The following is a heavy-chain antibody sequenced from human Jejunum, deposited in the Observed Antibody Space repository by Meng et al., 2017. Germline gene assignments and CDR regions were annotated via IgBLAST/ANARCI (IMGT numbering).Heavy chain of an antibody. CDR3: ARDLLGPAIAASGYFDP. V-gene: IGHV4-4*02. Sequence: QGQRHEAGPGLVKPSGPLSLTCVASGGSISDSNWWSWVRQPPGKGLEWIGEIYHTGSTNYNPSLKSRVTMSLDKSKNQFFLDLTSVTAADTAVYYCARDLLGPAIAASGYFDPWGQGTLVTVSS. D-gene: IGHD5-12*01. CDR2: IYHTGST. J-gene: IGHJ5*02. CDR1: GGSISDSNW.